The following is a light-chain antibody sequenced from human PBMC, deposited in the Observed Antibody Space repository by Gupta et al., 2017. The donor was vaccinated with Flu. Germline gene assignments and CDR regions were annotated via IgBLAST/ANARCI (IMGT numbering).Light chain of an antibody. CDR2: SNN. V-gene: IGLV1-44*01. Sequence: QSVLTQPPSASGTPGQRVTISCSGSSSNIGSNTVNWYQQLPGTAPNLLIYSNNQRPSGVPDRFSCSKSGTSASPLISGLQSEDEADDYCAGSGDSLNGRVFGGGTKLTVL. CDR1: SSNIGSNT. J-gene: IGLJ3*02. CDR3: AGSGDSLNGRV.